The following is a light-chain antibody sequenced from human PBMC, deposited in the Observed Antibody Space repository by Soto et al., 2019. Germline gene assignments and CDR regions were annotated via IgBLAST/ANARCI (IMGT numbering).Light chain of an antibody. J-gene: IGKJ4*01. CDR2: GAS. Sequence: EFVLTQSPGTLSLSPGGRAPLSCRASRSVSSSFLAWYQQKPGQAPRLLIYGASSRATGIPDRFSGSGSGTDFTLTISRLEPEDFAVYYCQQYGSSPPLTFGGGSKVDIK. V-gene: IGKV3-20*01. CDR1: RSVSSSF. CDR3: QQYGSSPPLT.